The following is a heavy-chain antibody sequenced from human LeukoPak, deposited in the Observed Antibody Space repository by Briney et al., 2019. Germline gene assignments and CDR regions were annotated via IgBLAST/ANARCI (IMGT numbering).Heavy chain of an antibody. V-gene: IGHV4-59*01. J-gene: IGHJ4*02. Sequence: SETLSLTCTVSGGSISSYYWSWIRQPPGKGLEWIGYIYYSGSTNYNPSLKSRVTISVDTSKNQFSLKLSSVTVADTAVYYCARDLDGYNLNDYWGQGTLVTVSS. CDR1: GGSISSYY. CDR3: ARDLDGYNLNDY. D-gene: IGHD5-24*01. CDR2: IYYSGST.